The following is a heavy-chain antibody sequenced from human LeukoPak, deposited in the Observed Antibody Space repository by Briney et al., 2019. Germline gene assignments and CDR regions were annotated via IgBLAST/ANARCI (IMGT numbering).Heavy chain of an antibody. CDR1: AYTFTTYG. V-gene: IGHV1-18*01. CDR2: INPYNGDT. CDR3: ARVMHWDKVMARGRGMDV. Sequence: GASVKVSCKASAYTFTTYGISWVRQAPGQGLEWMGWINPYNGDTNYAQKIQGRVTMTTDTSTSTAYMELRSLRSDDTAVYYCARVMHWDKVMARGRGMDVWGQGTTVTVSS. J-gene: IGHJ6*02. D-gene: IGHD5-18*01.